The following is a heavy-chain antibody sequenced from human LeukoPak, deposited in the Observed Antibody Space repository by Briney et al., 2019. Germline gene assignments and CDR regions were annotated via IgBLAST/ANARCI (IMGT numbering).Heavy chain of an antibody. D-gene: IGHD3-3*01. V-gene: IGHV3-7*01. CDR1: GFTFSSYW. CDR3: ARDRRLGGFDY. J-gene: IGHJ4*02. Sequence: PGGSLRLSCAASGFTFSSYWMGWVRQAPAKGLEWVANIKQGGSEKYYVDSVKGRFTISRDNAKNSLYLQMNSLRAEDTAVYYCARDRRLGGFDYWGQGTLVTVSS. CDR2: IKQGGSEK.